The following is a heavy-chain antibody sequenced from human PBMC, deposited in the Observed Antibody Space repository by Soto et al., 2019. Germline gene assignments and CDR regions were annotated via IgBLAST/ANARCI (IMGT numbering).Heavy chain of an antibody. D-gene: IGHD3-3*02. Sequence: QVQLMQSGAEVKKPGSSVKVSCKASVGTFSTSASSWVRQAPGEGLEWVGGIMPIFATPDYAQKFQGRVTISADESTATAYLDLTSLTTDDTAVYYRARDKDRQQLGGYYCYILDVWGQGTAITVSS. V-gene: IGHV1-69*12. CDR3: ARDKDRQQLGGYYCYILDV. J-gene: IGHJ6*02. CDR2: IMPIFATP. CDR1: VGTFSTSA.